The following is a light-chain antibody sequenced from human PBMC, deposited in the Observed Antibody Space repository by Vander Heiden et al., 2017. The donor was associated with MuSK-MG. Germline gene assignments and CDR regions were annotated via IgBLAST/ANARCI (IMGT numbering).Light chain of an antibody. V-gene: IGKV3-11*01. CDR1: QSVSSY. CDR2: DAS. J-gene: IGKJ5*01. Sequence: EIVLTQSPATLSLSPGERATLSCRASQSVSSYLAWYQQKPGQAPRLLIYDASNRATGIPDRFSGSGSGTDFTLTSSSREPEDFAVYYCQQRSNPMSFGQGTRLEIK. CDR3: QQRSNPMS.